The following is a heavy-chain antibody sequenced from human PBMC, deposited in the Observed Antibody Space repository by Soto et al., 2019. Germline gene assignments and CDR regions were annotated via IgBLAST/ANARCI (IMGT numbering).Heavy chain of an antibody. CDR3: ARPLRYFGLMGY. D-gene: IGHD3-9*01. CDR2: INAGNGNT. J-gene: IGHJ4*02. Sequence: QVQLVQSGAEVKKPGASVKVSCKASGYTFTSYAMHWVRQAPGQRLEWMGWINAGNGNTKYSQKVQGRVTITRDTSASTAYMELSSLRSEDTAVYYCARPLRYFGLMGYWGQGTLVTVSS. V-gene: IGHV1-3*01. CDR1: GYTFTSYA.